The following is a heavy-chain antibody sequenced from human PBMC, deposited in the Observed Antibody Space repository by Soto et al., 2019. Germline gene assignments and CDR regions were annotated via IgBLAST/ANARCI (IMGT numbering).Heavy chain of an antibody. CDR2: TYYRSKWYN. CDR3: ARRAEIAGQFDY. D-gene: IGHD6-13*01. J-gene: IGHJ4*02. Sequence: SPTLSLTCAISGDSVSSNSAAWNWIRQSPSRGLEWLGRTYYRSKWYNDYAVSVKRRITINTDTSKNQFYLQLNSVTPEDTAVYYCARRAEIAGQFDYGCQGALVEVSS. V-gene: IGHV6-1*01. CDR1: GDSVSSNSAA.